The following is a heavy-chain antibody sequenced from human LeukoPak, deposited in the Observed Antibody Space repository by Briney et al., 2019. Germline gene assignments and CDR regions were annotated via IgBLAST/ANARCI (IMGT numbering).Heavy chain of an antibody. J-gene: IGHJ4*02. CDR2: ISYDGSNK. V-gene: IGHV3-30-3*01. CDR1: GFTFSSYA. D-gene: IGHD4-23*01. Sequence: GGSLRLSCAASGFTFSSYAMHWVRQAPGKGLEWVAVISYDGSNKYYADSVKGRFTISRDNSKNTLYLQMNSLRAEDTAVYYCARTTTVVTPIDYWGQGTLVTVSP. CDR3: ARTTTVVTPIDY.